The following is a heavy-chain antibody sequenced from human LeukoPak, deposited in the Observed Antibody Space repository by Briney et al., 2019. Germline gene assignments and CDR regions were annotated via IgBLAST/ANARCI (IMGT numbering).Heavy chain of an antibody. V-gene: IGHV5-10-1*01. D-gene: IGHD3-10*01. J-gene: IGHJ6*04. CDR2: IDPSDSYT. CDR3: ATRVDGSRSYSSWYYYYGMDV. CDR1: GYSFTSYW. Sequence: GESLKISCKGSGYSFTSYWISWVRQMPGKGLEWMGRIDPSDSYTNYSPSFQGHVTISADKSISTAYLQWSSLKASDTVKYYCATRVDGSRSYSSWYYYYGMDVWGKGTTVTVSS.